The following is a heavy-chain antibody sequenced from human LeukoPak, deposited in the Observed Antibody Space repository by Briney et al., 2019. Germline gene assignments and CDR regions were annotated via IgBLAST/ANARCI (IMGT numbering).Heavy chain of an antibody. J-gene: IGHJ3*02. D-gene: IGHD6-13*01. CDR3: ARPHIAAAAQDAFDI. CDR2: ISSNGGST. CDR1: GFTFSNYV. Sequence: PGGSLRLSCSASGFTFSNYVMHWVRQAPGKGLEYVSGISSNGGSTYYADSVEGRFTISRDNSKNTLYLQMNSLRAEDTAVYYCARPHIAAAAQDAFDIWGQGTMVTVSS. V-gene: IGHV3-64*04.